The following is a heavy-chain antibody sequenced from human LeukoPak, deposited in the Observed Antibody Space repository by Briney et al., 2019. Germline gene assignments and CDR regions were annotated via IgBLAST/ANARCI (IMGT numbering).Heavy chain of an antibody. J-gene: IGHJ3*02. CDR3: ASSQLLRRAFDI. Sequence: SETLSLTCTVSGGSISSYYWSWIRQPPGKGLEWIGYIYYSGSTNYNPSLKSRVTISVDTSKNQFSLKLSSVTAADTAVYYCASSQLLRRAFDIWGKGKRVTVFS. CDR1: GGSISSYY. V-gene: IGHV4-59*01. D-gene: IGHD2-21*01. CDR2: IYYSGST.